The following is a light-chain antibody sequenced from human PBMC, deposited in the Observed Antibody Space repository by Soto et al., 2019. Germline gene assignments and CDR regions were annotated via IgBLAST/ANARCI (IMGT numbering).Light chain of an antibody. CDR1: QDISDF. V-gene: IGKV1-33*01. CDR2: DTS. Sequence: DIPMTQSPSSLFASIGDRVTITCQASQDISDFLNWYQQKSGKAPKVLIYDTSKLETVVPSRFSGSRSGTHVSLTISSLQPEDIATYFGQQYDDLPLTFGQGTRLEIK. J-gene: IGKJ5*01. CDR3: QQYDDLPLT.